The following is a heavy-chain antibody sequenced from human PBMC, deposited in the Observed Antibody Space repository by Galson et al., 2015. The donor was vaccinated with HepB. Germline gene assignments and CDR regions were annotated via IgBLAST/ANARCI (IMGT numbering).Heavy chain of an antibody. Sequence: SLRLSCAASGFTFSSYDMHWVRQATGKGLEWVSAIGTAGDTYYPGSVKGRFTISRENAKNSLYLQMNSLRAGDTAVYYCARSVGGWDFDYWGQEPWSPSPQ. CDR2: IGTAGDT. CDR1: GFTFSSYD. CDR3: ARSVGGWDFDY. D-gene: IGHD6-19*01. V-gene: IGHV3-13*01. J-gene: IGHJ4*01.